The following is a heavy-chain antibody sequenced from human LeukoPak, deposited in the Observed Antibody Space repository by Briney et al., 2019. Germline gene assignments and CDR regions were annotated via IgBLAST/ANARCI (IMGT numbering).Heavy chain of an antibody. Sequence: GGSLRLSCAASGFTFSSYSMNWVRQAPGKGLEWVSSISSSSSYIYYEDSVKGRFTISRDNAKNSLYLQMNSLRAEDTAVYYCARGMNRPDYWGQGTLVTVSS. J-gene: IGHJ4*02. CDR1: GFTFSSYS. CDR3: ARGMNRPDY. CDR2: ISSSSSYI. V-gene: IGHV3-21*01.